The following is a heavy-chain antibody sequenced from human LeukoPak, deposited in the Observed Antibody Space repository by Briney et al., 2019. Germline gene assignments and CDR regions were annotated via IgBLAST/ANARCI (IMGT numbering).Heavy chain of an antibody. V-gene: IGHV4-38-2*02. CDR1: GYSISSGYY. CDR2: IYHSGST. CDR3: ARDSSSFDY. Sequence: SETLSLTCTVSGYSISSGYYWGWIRQPPGKGLEWIGSIYHSGSTYYNPSLKSRVTISVDTSKNQFSLKLSSVAAADTAVYYCARDSSSFDYWGQGTLVTVSS. D-gene: IGHD6-6*01. J-gene: IGHJ4*02.